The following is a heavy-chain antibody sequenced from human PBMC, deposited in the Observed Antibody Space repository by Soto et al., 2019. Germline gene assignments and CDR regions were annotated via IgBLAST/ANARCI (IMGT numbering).Heavy chain of an antibody. CDR2: MNPNSGNT. J-gene: IGHJ3*02. CDR1: GYTFTSYD. D-gene: IGHD3-10*01. V-gene: IGHV1-8*01. CDR3: ARERGYYGSGSSRDAFDI. Sequence: ASVKVSCKASGYTFTSYDINWVRQATGQGLEWMGWMNPNSGNTGYAQKFQGRVTMTRNTSISTAYMELSRLRSEDTAVYYCARERGYYGSGSSRDAFDIWGQGTMVTVSS.